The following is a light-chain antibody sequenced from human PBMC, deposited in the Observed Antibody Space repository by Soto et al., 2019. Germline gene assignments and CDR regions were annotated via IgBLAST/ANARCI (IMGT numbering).Light chain of an antibody. CDR1: SSDVSAYND. V-gene: IGLV2-8*01. CDR2: EVN. Sequence: QSALTQPPSASGSPGQSVTISCTGTSSDVSAYNDVSWYEQHAGKPTKFVIYEVNKGPSGVPVRSSSSKSANTAFLTVSGLQAEDEADYYCSSCASSNTSVFAGGTKLTVL. J-gene: IGLJ3*02. CDR3: SSCASSNTSV.